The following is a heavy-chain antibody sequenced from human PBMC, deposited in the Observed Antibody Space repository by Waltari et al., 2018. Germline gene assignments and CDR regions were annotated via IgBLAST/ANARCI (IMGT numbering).Heavy chain of an antibody. Sequence: QVQLVQSGAEVKKPGASVKVSCKASGYTFTSYAMHWVRQAPGQRLEWMGWINAGNGNTKYSQEFQGRVTITRDTSASKAYMELSSLRSEDMAVYYCARDRSYSSGWYDYWGQGTLVTVSS. CDR2: INAGNGNT. V-gene: IGHV1-3*03. D-gene: IGHD6-19*01. J-gene: IGHJ4*02. CDR1: GYTFTSYA. CDR3: ARDRSYSSGWYDY.